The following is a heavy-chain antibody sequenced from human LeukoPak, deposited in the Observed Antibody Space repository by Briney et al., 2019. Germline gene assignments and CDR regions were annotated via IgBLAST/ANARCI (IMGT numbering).Heavy chain of an antibody. V-gene: IGHV3-48*04. CDR2: ISSSSSTI. Sequence: GGSLRLSCAASGFTFSSYSMNWVRQAPGKGLEWVSYISSSSSTIYYADSVKGRFTISRDNAKNSLYLQMNSLRAEDTAVYYCARDTPMVRGVDQSDYWGQGTLVTVSS. D-gene: IGHD3-10*01. CDR1: GFTFSSYS. CDR3: ARDTPMVRGVDQSDY. J-gene: IGHJ4*02.